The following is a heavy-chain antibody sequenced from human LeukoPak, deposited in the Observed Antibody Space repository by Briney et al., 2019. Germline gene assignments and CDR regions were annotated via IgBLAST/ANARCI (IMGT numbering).Heavy chain of an antibody. J-gene: IGHJ5*02. V-gene: IGHV3-11*01. D-gene: IGHD3-16*01. Sequence: GGSLRLSCAASGFTFSDYYMSWIRQAPGKGLEWVSYISSSGSTIYYADSVKGRFTISRDNSKNTLYLQMNSLRAEDTAVYYCARDLRTLKWGGGFDPWGQGTLVTVSS. CDR2: ISSSGSTI. CDR3: ARDLRTLKWGGGFDP. CDR1: GFTFSDYY.